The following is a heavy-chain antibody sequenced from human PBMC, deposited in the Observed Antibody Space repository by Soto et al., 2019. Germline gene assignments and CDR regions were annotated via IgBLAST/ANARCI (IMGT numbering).Heavy chain of an antibody. D-gene: IGHD3-10*01. J-gene: IGHJ4*02. CDR3: AREWVLRGVTPVFDY. Sequence: QVQLVESGGGVVQPGRSLRLSCAASGFTFSSYGMHWVRQAPGKGLEWVAVIWYDGSNKYYADSVKGRFTISRDNSKNPLYLQMNSLRAEDTAVYYCAREWVLRGVTPVFDYWGQGILVTVSS. CDR2: IWYDGSNK. V-gene: IGHV3-33*01. CDR1: GFTFSSYG.